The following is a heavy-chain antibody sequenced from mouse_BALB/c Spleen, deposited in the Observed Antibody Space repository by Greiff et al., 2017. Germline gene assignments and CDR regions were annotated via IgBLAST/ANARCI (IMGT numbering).Heavy chain of an antibody. CDR3: ARGDYYDSWFAY. V-gene: IGHV5-17*02. CDR1: GFTFSSFG. J-gene: IGHJ3*01. CDR2: ISSGSSTI. D-gene: IGHD2-4*01. Sequence: EVKLMESGGGLVQPGGSRKLSCAASGFTFSSFGMHWVRQAPEKGLEWVAYISSGSSTIYYADTVKGRFTISRDNPKNTLFLQMTSLRSEDTAMYYCARGDYYDSWFAYWGQGTLVTVSA.